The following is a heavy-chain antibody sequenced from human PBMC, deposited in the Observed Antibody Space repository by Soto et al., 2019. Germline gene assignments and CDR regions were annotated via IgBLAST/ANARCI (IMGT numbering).Heavy chain of an antibody. V-gene: IGHV1-69*02. D-gene: IGHD5-12*01. CDR2: IIPILGIA. Sequence: QVQLVQSGAEVKKPGSSVKVSCKASGGTFSSYTISWLLQAPGQGLEWMGRIIPILGIANYAQKFQGRVTITADKSTSTAYMELSSLRSEDTAVYYCARALDVDIWATSVYYYCMDVWCQGNTVTVSS. CDR3: ARALDVDIWATSVYYYCMDV. J-gene: IGHJ6*02. CDR1: GGTFSSYT.